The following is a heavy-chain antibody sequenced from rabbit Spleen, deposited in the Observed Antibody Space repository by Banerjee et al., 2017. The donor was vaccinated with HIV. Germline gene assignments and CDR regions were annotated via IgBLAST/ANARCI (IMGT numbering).Heavy chain of an antibody. CDR3: ARDLVTGIGWNVNL. V-gene: IGHV1S45*01. CDR1: GVSFSDKDV. J-gene: IGHJ3*01. CDR2: INIVTGKD. D-gene: IGHD5-1*01. Sequence: EQLEESGGGLVKPEGSLTLTCTASGVSFSDKDVMCWVRQAPGKGLEWIACINIVTGKDVYATWAKGRFTMSRSSSTTVTLQMTSLTAADTATYICARDLVTGIGWNVNLWGQGTLVPVS.